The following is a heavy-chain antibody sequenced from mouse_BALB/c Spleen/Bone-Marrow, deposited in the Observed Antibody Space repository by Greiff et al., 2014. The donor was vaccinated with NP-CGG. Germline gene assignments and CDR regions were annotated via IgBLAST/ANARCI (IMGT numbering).Heavy chain of an antibody. D-gene: IGHD2-1*01. J-gene: IGHJ3*01. CDR1: GYVFTNYF. V-gene: IGHV1-54*01. CDR2: LNPGSGGT. Sequence: VQLQESGAELVRPGTSVKVSCKASGYVFTNYFIEWVKQRPGQGLEWIGVLNPGSGGTNYNKKFKGKATLTADKSSSTAYMQLSSLTSDDSAVYFCARDGNWFPYWGQGTLVTVSA. CDR3: ARDGNWFPY.